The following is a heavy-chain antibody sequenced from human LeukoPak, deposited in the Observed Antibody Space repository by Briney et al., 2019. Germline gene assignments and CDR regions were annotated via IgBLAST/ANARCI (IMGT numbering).Heavy chain of an antibody. V-gene: IGHV3-74*01. J-gene: IGHJ5*01. Sequence: GGSLRLSCAASGFTFSSYWMRWVRQAPGKGLGWVSRINSDGSRIKYADSVKGRYTISREKAKNTLDLQMKTLRAEDAAVYFCARTKGVSSPNWFDSWGQGTLVTVSS. D-gene: IGHD3-10*01. CDR3: ARTKGVSSPNWFDS. CDR2: INSDGSRI. CDR1: GFTFSSYW.